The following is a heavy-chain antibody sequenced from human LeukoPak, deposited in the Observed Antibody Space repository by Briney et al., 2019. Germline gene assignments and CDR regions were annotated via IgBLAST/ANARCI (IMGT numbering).Heavy chain of an antibody. Sequence: SETLSLTCTVSGGSISSSSYYWGWIRQPPGKGLEWIGSIYYSGSTYYNPSLKSRVTISVDTSKNQFSLKLSSVTAADTAVYYCARHGSSWSGRGFDYWSQGTLVTVSS. CDR1: GGSISSSSYY. V-gene: IGHV4-39*01. CDR2: IYYSGST. D-gene: IGHD6-13*01. CDR3: ARHGSSWSGRGFDY. J-gene: IGHJ4*02.